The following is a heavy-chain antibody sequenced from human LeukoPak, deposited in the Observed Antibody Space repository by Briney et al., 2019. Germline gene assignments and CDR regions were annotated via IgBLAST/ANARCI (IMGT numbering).Heavy chain of an antibody. CDR1: GFTFSSYA. J-gene: IGHJ4*02. V-gene: IGHV3-21*01. D-gene: IGHD3-10*01. Sequence: AGGSLRLSCAASGFTFSSYAMSWVRQAPEKGLEWVSSISSSSSYIYYADSVKGRFTISRDNAKNSLYLQMNSLRAEDTAVYYCARDPTYYYGSGNVYWGQGTLVTVSS. CDR3: ARDPTYYYGSGNVY. CDR2: ISSSSSYI.